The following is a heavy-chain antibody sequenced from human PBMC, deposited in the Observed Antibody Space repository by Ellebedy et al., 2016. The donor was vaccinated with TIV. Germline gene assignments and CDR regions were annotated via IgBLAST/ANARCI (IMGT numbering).Heavy chain of an antibody. CDR3: ASPDSSGYYYYGMDV. V-gene: IGHV3-30-3*01. CDR2: ISYDGSNK. Sequence: GESLKISCAASGFTFSSYAMPWVRQAPGKGLEWVAVISYDGSNKYYADSVKGRFTISRDNSKNTLYLQMNSLRAEDTAVYYCASPDSSGYYYYGMDVWGQGTTVTVSS. CDR1: GFTFSSYA. D-gene: IGHD3-22*01. J-gene: IGHJ6*02.